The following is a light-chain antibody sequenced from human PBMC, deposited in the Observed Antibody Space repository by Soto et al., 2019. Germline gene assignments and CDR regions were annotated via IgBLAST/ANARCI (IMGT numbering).Light chain of an antibody. Sequence: ERVMTQSPATLSVSPGERATLSCRASQSVSVNLAWYQQKPGQAPRLLIYGASTRATSIPARFSGSGSGTDFTLTISSLQAEDFAVYYCQQYNNWPLTFGQGTRLDIK. CDR1: QSVSVN. V-gene: IGKV3-15*01. J-gene: IGKJ5*01. CDR3: QQYNNWPLT. CDR2: GAS.